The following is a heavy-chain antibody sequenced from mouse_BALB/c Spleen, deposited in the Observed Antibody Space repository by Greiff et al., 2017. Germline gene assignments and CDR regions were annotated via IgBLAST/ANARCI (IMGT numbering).Heavy chain of an antibody. V-gene: IGHV1-9*01. J-gene: IGHJ2*01. CDR2: ILPGSGST. Sequence: QVQLQQSGAELMKPGASVKISCKATGYTFSSYWIEWVKQRPGHGLEWIGEILPGSGSTNYNEKFKGKATFTADTSSNTAYMQLSSLTSEDSAVYYSATTATEDYWGQGTTLTVSS. CDR3: ATTATEDY. D-gene: IGHD1-2*01. CDR1: GYTFSSYW.